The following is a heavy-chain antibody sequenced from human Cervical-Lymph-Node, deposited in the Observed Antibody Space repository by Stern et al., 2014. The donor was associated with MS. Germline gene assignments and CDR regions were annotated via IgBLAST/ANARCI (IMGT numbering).Heavy chain of an antibody. V-gene: IGHV1-2*06. D-gene: IGHD6-19*01. J-gene: IGHJ5*02. CDR1: GYTFTAYY. CDR2: INPNSGGT. CDR3: ARGRGYSSGWVNWFDP. Sequence: QVQLVQSGTEVKKSGASVKVSCKASGYTFTAYYLHWVRQAPGQGLEGLGRINPNSGGTNYAQKFQARVTMTRDTSISTAYMELNRLQSDDTAVYYCARGRGYSSGWVNWFDPWGQGTLVTVSS.